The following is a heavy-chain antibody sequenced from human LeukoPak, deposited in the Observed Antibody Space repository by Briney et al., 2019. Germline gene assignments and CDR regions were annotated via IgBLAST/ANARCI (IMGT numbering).Heavy chain of an antibody. J-gene: IGHJ4*02. D-gene: IGHD3-16*01. CDR3: ARNMVTFRGRDY. Sequence: GGSLRLSCAASGFTFSSYSMNWVRQAPGKGLEWVSSISSSSSYIYYADSVKGRFTISRDNAKNSLYLQMNSLRAEDTAVYYCARNMVTFRGRDYWGQGTRVTISS. V-gene: IGHV3-21*04. CDR1: GFTFSSYS. CDR2: ISSSSSYI.